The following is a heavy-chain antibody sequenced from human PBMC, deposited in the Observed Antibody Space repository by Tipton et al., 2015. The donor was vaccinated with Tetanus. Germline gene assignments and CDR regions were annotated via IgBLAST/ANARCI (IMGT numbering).Heavy chain of an antibody. CDR3: ARRRSAVLGGSYHWYFDL. V-gene: IGHV5-51*01. CDR1: GYSFSGYW. D-gene: IGHD2-15*01. Sequence: QLVQSGAEVKKAGESLKISCKGSGYSFSGYWIGWVRQMPGKGLEWMAIIYPDGFEPRYSPPFQGHVTISVDKSINTAYLQWDSLQASDTAIYYCARRRSAVLGGSYHWYFDLWGRGTLVTVSS. J-gene: IGHJ2*01. CDR2: IYPDGFEP.